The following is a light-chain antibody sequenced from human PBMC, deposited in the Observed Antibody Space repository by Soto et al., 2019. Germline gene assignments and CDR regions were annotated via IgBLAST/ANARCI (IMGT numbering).Light chain of an antibody. V-gene: IGKV3-15*01. CDR2: VAS. CDR3: QQYNNWPLT. Sequence: EIVMTQSPATLSVSPGERATLSCRASQSVNSDLAWYQQKPGQAPRLLIYVASTRATGIPGRFSGSGSGTEFTLTISSLQSEDFAVYYCQQYNNWPLTFGGGTKVDVK. CDR1: QSVNSD. J-gene: IGKJ4*01.